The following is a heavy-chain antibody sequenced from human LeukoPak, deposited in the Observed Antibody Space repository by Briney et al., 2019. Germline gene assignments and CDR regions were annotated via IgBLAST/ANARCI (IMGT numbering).Heavy chain of an antibody. Sequence: SETLSLTCTVSGGSISSGGYYWSWIRQHPEKGLEWIGYFFYSGSTYYNPSLKSRLTISVDTSKSQFSLKLSSVTAADTAVYYCARDSSGYPDAFDIWGQGTMVTVSS. J-gene: IGHJ3*02. CDR2: FFYSGST. V-gene: IGHV4-31*03. D-gene: IGHD3-22*01. CDR1: GGSISSGGYY. CDR3: ARDSSGYPDAFDI.